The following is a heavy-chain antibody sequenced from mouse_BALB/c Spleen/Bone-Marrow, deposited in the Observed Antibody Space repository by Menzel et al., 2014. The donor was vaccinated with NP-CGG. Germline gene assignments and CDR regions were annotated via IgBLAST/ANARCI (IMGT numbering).Heavy chain of an antibody. D-gene: IGHD2-14*01. CDR1: GFNIKDTY. CDR3: ARYRLGTYFDY. Sequence: EVQLQQSGAELVKPRASVKLSCTASGFNIKDTYMHWVKQRPEQGLEWIGRVDPANGNTKYDPKFQGKATITADTSSNTAYLQLSSLTSEDTAVYYCARYRLGTYFDYWGQGTTLTVSS. CDR2: VDPANGNT. J-gene: IGHJ2*01. V-gene: IGHV14-3*02.